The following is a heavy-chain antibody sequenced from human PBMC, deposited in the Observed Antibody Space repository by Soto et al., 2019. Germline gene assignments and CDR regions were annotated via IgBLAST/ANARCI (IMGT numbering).Heavy chain of an antibody. Sequence: SETLSLTCTVSGGSISSYYWSWIRQPPGKGLEWIGYIYYSGSTNYNPSLKSRVTISVDTSKNQFSLKLSSVTAADTAVYYCERDRDEQIFRVVTSYGMDLWGQGTTVTVSS. D-gene: IGHD3-3*01. V-gene: IGHV4-59*01. CDR2: IYYSGST. CDR1: GGSISSYY. CDR3: ERDRDEQIFRVVTSYGMDL. J-gene: IGHJ6*02.